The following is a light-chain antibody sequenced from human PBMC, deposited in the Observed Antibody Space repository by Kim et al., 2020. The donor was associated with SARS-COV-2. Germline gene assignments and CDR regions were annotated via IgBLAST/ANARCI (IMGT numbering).Light chain of an antibody. J-gene: IGKJ5*01. CDR1: QDIRND. Sequence: ASVGDRVTITGLASQDIRNDLGWYQQNPGRAPKRLIYCASSLQSGVPSRFSGSGSGTEFTLTISSLQPEDCATYFCLQHNTYPITFGQGTRLEI. CDR3: LQHNTYPIT. V-gene: IGKV1-17*01. CDR2: CAS.